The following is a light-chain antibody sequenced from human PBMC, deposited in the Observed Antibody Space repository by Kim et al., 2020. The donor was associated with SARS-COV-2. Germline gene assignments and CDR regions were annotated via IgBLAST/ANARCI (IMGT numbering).Light chain of an antibody. CDR2: WAS. CDR3: QKCTSPPFT. CDR1: HSVLSRSNNKNC. J-gene: IGKJ2*01. Sequence: DIVMTQSPDFLSLSLGERDTINCKSSHSVLSRSNNKNCLAWYQQRPGQPPKLLISWASTRESGVPDRFSGSGSGTDFTLAISSLQAEDVAVYHCQKCTSPPFTFGQGTKLEIK. V-gene: IGKV4-1*01.